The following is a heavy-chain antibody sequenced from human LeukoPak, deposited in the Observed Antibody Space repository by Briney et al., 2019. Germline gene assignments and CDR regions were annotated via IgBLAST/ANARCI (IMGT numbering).Heavy chain of an antibody. J-gene: IGHJ6*02. CDR2: IYYSGST. D-gene: IGHD6-19*01. V-gene: IGHV4-59*01. CDR1: GGSISSYY. CDR3: ARDKGRLRISSGWYAGPYYYYGMDV. Sequence: PSETLSLTCTVSGGSISSYYWSWIRQPPGKGLEWIGYIYYSGSTNYNPSLKSRVTISVDTSKNQFSLKLSSVTAADTAVYYCARDKGRLRISSGWYAGPYYYYGMDVWGQGTTVTVSS.